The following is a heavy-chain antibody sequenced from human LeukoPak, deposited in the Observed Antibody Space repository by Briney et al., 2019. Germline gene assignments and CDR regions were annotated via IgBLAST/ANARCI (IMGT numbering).Heavy chain of an antibody. D-gene: IGHD3-16*01. CDR2: IYSGGST. J-gene: IGHJ4*02. Sequence: GGSLRLSCAASGLTVRNNYMSWVRQAPGKGLEWVSVIYSGGSTYYADSVEGRFTVSRDNSKNTLYLEMKSLRADDTAVYYCARDLHPRLTGYFDYWGQGTVVTVSS. CDR3: ARDLHPRLTGYFDY. V-gene: IGHV3-53*01. CDR1: GLTVRNNY.